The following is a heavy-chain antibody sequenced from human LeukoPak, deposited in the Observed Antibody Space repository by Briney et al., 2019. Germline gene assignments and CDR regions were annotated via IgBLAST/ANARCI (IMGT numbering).Heavy chain of an antibody. CDR3: ARDPYSGTSSPGIYYYFMAV. Sequence: GGSLRLSCEGSEFSFSSYWMSWVRQAPGKGLEWVAKIKQDGSEKYYVDSVKGRFTISRDNAKNSMYLQMNRLRVEDKAVYYCARDPYSGTSSPGIYYYFMAVWGKGNTVTVSS. CDR2: IKQDGSEK. D-gene: IGHD1-26*01. CDR1: EFSFSSYW. V-gene: IGHV3-7*01. J-gene: IGHJ6*03.